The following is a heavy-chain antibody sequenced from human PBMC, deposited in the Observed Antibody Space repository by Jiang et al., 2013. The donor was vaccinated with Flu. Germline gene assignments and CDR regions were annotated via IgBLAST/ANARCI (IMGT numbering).Heavy chain of an antibody. CDR2: RNYI. Sequence: RNYIYYADSVKGRFTISRDNARSSLYLQMNSLRAEDTAVYYCARALIPDFDYWGQGTLVTVSS. J-gene: IGHJ4*02. CDR3: ARALIPDFDY. V-gene: IGHV3-21*01.